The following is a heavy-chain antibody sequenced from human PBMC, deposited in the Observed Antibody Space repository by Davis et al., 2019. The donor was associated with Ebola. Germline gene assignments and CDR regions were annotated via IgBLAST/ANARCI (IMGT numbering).Heavy chain of an antibody. CDR3: ARDRVRRDPYYFDQ. V-gene: IGHV3-30-3*01. D-gene: IGHD2-21*01. J-gene: IGHJ4*02. Sequence: GGSLRLSCAASGFSFISQALHWVRQAPGKGLEWVAFISYDGSNKYYADAVKGRFTISRDNSKNTLYLQMNSLSAEDTAVYYCARDRVRRDPYYFDQWGQGTLVTVSS. CDR2: ISYDGSNK. CDR1: GFSFISQA.